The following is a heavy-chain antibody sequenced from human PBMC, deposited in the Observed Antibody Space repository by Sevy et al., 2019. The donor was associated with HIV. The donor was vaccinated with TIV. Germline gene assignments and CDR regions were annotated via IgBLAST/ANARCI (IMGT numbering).Heavy chain of an antibody. D-gene: IGHD6-19*01. J-gene: IGHJ4*02. CDR1: GGTFSSYG. V-gene: IGHV1-69*13. CDR3: ARGGGNGWYYFDY. CDR2: IIPILGTV. Sequence: ASVKVSCKASGGTFSSYGISWVRQGPGQGLEWMGGIIPILGTVNYAQKFQGRVTITADESTKTAYMELSSLRSEDTAVYYCARGGGNGWYYFDYWGQETLVTVSS.